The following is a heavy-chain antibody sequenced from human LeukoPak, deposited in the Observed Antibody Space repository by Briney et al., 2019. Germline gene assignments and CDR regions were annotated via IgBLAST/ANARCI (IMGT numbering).Heavy chain of an antibody. J-gene: IGHJ4*02. CDR1: GFTFSSYE. D-gene: IGHD6-19*01. V-gene: IGHV3-48*03. CDR3: ARDAIAVAGRPHDY. CDR2: ISSSGSTI. Sequence: PGGSLRLSCAASGFTFSSYEMNWVRQAPGKGLEWVSYISSSGSTIYYADSVKGRFTISRDNAKNSLYLQMNSLRAEDTAVYYCARDAIAVAGRPHDYWGQGTLVTVSS.